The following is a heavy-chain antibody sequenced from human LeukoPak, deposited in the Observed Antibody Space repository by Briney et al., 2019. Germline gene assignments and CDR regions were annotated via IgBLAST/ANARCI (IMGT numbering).Heavy chain of an antibody. CDR1: GYTFTSYG. D-gene: IGHD2-21*02. V-gene: IGHV1-18*01. J-gene: IGHJ6*03. CDR2: IGLYNGHT. Sequence: GASVKVSRKASGYTFTSYGISWVRQAPGQGLEWVAWIGLYNGHTQYAQKLQGRVTMTTDTSTSTAYMELRSLRSDDTAVYYCARTQDVTYFYYYMDVWGTGTTVTVSS. CDR3: ARTQDVTYFYYYMDV.